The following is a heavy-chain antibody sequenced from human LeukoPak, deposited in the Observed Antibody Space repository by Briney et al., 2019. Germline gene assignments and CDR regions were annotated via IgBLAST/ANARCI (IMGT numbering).Heavy chain of an antibody. D-gene: IGHD3-22*01. V-gene: IGHV4-61*02. CDR2: ISSSGST. CDR1: GDSISSGDYY. CDR3: ARDRYYDSGGYYSAKYYFDY. J-gene: IGHJ4*02. Sequence: PSQTLSLTCTVSGDSISSGDYYWSWIRQPAGKGLEWIGRISSSGSTNYNPSLKSRLTISVDTSKNQFSLKLTSVTAADTAVYYCARDRYYDSGGYYSAKYYFDYWGQGTLVTASS.